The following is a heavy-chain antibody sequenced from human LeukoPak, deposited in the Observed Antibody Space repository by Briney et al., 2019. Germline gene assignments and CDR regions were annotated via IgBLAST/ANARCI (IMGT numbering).Heavy chain of an antibody. Sequence: SVKVSCKAYGGTFSSYAISWVRQAPGQGLEWIGRIIPILGIANYAQKFQGRVTITADKSTTTTYMELSSLRSEDTAVYYCARDRYDWLPDNYWYFDLWGRGTLVTVSS. J-gene: IGHJ2*01. CDR3: ARDRYDWLPDNYWYFDL. CDR2: IIPILGIA. V-gene: IGHV1-69*04. CDR1: GGTFSSYA. D-gene: IGHD3-9*01.